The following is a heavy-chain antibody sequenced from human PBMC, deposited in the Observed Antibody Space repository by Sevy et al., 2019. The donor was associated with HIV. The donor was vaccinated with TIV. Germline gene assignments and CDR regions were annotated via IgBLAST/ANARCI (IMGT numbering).Heavy chain of an antibody. CDR3: AGGVGGPGVRITFGGVKYGFDF. J-gene: IGHJ3*01. CDR2: IHHTGNT. CDR1: GGSITTADYY. V-gene: IGHV4-30-4*01. D-gene: IGHD3-16*01. Sequence: SETLSLTCTVSGGSITTADYYWSWIRQTPGKGLEWIGYIHHTGNTYYNPSLKSRVSSISVDTAKNQFALKLSSMTAADTAVYYWAGGVGGPGVRITFGGVKYGFDFWGQGRMVTVSS.